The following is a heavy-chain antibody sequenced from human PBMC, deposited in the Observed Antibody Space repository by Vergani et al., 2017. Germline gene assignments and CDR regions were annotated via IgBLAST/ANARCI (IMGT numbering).Heavy chain of an antibody. CDR1: GGSISSGSYY. D-gene: IGHD3-10*01. CDR2: IYTGGST. J-gene: IGHJ5*02. V-gene: IGHV4-61*02. Sequence: QVQLQESGPGLVKPSQTLSLTCTVSGGSISSGSYYWSWIRQPAGKGLEWIGRIYTGGSTNYNPSLKSRVTISVDTSKNQFSLKLSSVTAADTAVYYCARDPHRDYYGSGTFDPWGQGTLVTVSS. CDR3: ARDPHRDYYGSGTFDP.